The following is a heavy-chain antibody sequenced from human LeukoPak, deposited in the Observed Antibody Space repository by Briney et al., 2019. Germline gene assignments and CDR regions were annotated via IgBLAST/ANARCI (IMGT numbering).Heavy chain of an antibody. Sequence: ASVKVSCKASGYTFTSYGISWVRQAPGQGLEWMGWISAYNGNTNYAQKFQGRVTMTRNTSISTAYMELSSLRSEDTAVYYCARHSSSWYWRGYYFDYWGQGTLVTVSS. V-gene: IGHV1-18*01. J-gene: IGHJ4*02. CDR2: ISAYNGNT. CDR3: ARHSSSWYWRGYYFDY. CDR1: GYTFTSYG. D-gene: IGHD6-13*01.